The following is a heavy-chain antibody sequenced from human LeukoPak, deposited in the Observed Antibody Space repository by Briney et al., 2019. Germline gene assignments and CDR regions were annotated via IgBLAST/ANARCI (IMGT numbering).Heavy chain of an antibody. J-gene: IGHJ3*02. CDR2: IRYDGSNK. Sequence: QAGGSLRLSCAASGFTFSSYGMHWVRRAPGKGLEWVAFIRYDGSNKYYADSVKGRFTISRDNSKNTLYLQMNSLRAEDTAVYYCAKLCGWNDQDAFDIWGQGTMVTVSS. V-gene: IGHV3-30*02. D-gene: IGHD1-1*01. CDR3: AKLCGWNDQDAFDI. CDR1: GFTFSSYG.